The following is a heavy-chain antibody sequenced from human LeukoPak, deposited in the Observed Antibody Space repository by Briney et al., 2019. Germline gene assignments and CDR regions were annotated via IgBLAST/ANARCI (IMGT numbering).Heavy chain of an antibody. J-gene: IGHJ3*02. CDR1: GYTFTRYY. CDR2: INPNRGGT. CDR3: ARYISASYSDAFDI. V-gene: IGHV1-2*02. Sequence: GAPVKGSCKASGYTFTRYYMHWVRETPGQGVEWGGWINPNRGGTHYAQKFQGRVTMTRDTSISTAYLRWRSTRASDTAMYYCARYISASYSDAFDIWGQGTMVTVSS. D-gene: IGHD1-26*01.